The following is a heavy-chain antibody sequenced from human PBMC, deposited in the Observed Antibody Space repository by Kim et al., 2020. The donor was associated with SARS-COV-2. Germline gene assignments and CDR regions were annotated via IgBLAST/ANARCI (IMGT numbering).Heavy chain of an antibody. CDR1: GGSISSYY. Sequence: SETLSLTCTVSGGSISSYYWSWIRQPPGKGLEWIGYIYYSGSTNYNPSLKSRVTISVDTSKNQFSLKLSSVTAADTAVYYCARDRPYRYYYDSSGYTRGGDYGMDVWGQGTTVTVSS. D-gene: IGHD3-22*01. V-gene: IGHV4-59*01. CDR3: ARDRPYRYYYDSSGYTRGGDYGMDV. J-gene: IGHJ6*02. CDR2: IYYSGST.